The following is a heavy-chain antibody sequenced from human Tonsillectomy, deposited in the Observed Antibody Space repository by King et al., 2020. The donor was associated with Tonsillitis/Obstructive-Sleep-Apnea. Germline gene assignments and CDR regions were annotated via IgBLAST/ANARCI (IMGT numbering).Heavy chain of an antibody. CDR1: GYTFTKNY. J-gene: IGHJ4*02. CDR2: INTSYCIT. Sequence: QLVPSGADVKKPGASVKVSCKASGYTFTKNYEHWVRQAPGHGLEWMGIINTSYCITTYAQMLQGRVTMNRDTSTSTVNMELSSLRAEDTAIYYCVRDDRDGRHLDYWGQGSLVSVSS. CDR3: VRDDRDGRHLDY. D-gene: IGHD5-24*01. V-gene: IGHV1-46*01.